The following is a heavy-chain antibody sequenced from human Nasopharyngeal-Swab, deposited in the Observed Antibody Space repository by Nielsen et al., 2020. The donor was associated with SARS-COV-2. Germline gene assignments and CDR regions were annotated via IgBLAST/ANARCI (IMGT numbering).Heavy chain of an antibody. CDR2: IIPIFGTA. D-gene: IGHD5-18*01. CDR3: AREDLGYSYGA. J-gene: IGHJ5*02. Sequence: WVRQAPGQGLEWMGGIIPIFGTANYAQKFQSRVTITADKPTSTAYMELSSLRSEDTAVYYCAREDLGYSYGAWGQGTLVTVSS. V-gene: IGHV1-69*06.